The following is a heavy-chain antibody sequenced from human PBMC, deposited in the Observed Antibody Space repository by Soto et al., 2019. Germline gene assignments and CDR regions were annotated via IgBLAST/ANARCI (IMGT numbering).Heavy chain of an antibody. V-gene: IGHV1-69*08. CDR3: ARDHYYYGMDV. J-gene: IGHJ6*02. Sequence: QVQLVQSGAEVKKPGSSVKVSCKASGGTFSSYTISWVRQAPGQGLEWRGRIIPILGIANYAQKFQGRVTITADKSTSTAYMELSSLRSEDTAVYYCARDHYYYGMDVWGQGTTVTVSS. CDR1: GGTFSSYT. CDR2: IIPILGIA.